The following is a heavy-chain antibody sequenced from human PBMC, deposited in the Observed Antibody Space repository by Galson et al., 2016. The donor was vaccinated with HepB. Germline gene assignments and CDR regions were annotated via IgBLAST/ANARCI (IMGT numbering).Heavy chain of an antibody. CDR1: GYTFSSFG. CDR2: ISAYNANA. CDR3: ARGEIFDL. D-gene: IGHD3-3*01. V-gene: IGHV1-18*01. Sequence: SVKVSCKASGYTFSSFGINWVRQAPGQGLEWVGWISAYNANANYAQKFKGRVTVITDTSTSTAYMELRSLRSDDTAVYYCARGEIFDLWGQGIPGHRLH. J-gene: IGHJ4*03.